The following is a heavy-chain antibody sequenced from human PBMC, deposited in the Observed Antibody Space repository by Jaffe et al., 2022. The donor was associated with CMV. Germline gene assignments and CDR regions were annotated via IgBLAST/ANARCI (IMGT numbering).Heavy chain of an antibody. Sequence: QLQLQESGPGLVKPSETLSLTCTVSGGSISSNSYYWGWVRQPPGKGLEWIGTFYYSGTTYYNPSLKSRVTISVDTSKSQFSLRLSSVTAADTAVYYCARHFAGSSSHLIDSWGQGTLVTVSS. V-gene: IGHV4-39*01. J-gene: IGHJ4*02. CDR1: GGSISSNSYY. CDR3: ARHFAGSSSHLIDS. D-gene: IGHD6-13*01. CDR2: FYYSGTT.